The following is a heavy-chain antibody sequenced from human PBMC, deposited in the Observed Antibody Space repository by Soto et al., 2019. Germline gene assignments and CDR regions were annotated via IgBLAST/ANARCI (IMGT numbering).Heavy chain of an antibody. CDR2: IYGSGRGI. D-gene: IGHD2-21*01. CDR1: GLPHSNFA. CDR3: AKDAVYNDGLWLMDH. J-gene: IGHJ4*02. V-gene: IGHV3-23*05. Sequence: GGSLRLSCTASGLPHSNFAMMWVRQAPGKGLECISGIYGSGRGIEYADSVKGRFTISRDNSKNTVYLQMTDLRVDDTAVYYCAKDAVYNDGLWLMDHWGQGTQVTVSS.